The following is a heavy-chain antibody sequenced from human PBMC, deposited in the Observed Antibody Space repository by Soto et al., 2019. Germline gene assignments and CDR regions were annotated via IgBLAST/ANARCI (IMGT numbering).Heavy chain of an antibody. J-gene: IGHJ4*01. CDR2: IDGSGYDK. CDR1: GFTFSSYV. CDR3: VKKIVAAAYAATSAFDV. Sequence: EVQLLESGGGLVQPGGSLRLSCKTSGFTFSSYVMGWVRQAPGTGLEWVSVIDGSGYDKSIADYVKGRFTISRDNSKETPYLQMNSLRVEYTAIYDFVKKIVAAAYAATSAFDVWGHGTLVTVST. V-gene: IGHV3-23*01. D-gene: IGHD5-12*01.